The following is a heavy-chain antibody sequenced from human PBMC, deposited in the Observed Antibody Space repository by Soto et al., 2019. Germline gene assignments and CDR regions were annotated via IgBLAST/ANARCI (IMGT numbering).Heavy chain of an antibody. D-gene: IGHD3-3*01. CDR3: ARDVIFGVVIIRYNWFDP. V-gene: IGHV1-69*04. CDR1: GGTFSSYT. J-gene: IGHJ5*02. CDR2: IIPILGIA. Sequence: ASVKVSCKASGGTFSSYTISWVRQAPGQGLEWMGRIIPILGIANYAQKFQGRVTITADKSTSTAYMELSSLRSEDTAVYYCARDVIFGVVIIRYNWFDPWGQGTLVTVSS.